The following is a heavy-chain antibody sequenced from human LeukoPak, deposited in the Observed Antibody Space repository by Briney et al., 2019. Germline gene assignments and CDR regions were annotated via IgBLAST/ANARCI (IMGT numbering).Heavy chain of an antibody. V-gene: IGHV3-23*01. CDR1: GFTFSSYA. CDR2: ISGSGGST. Sequence: PGGSLRLSCAASGFTFSSYAMSWVRQAPGKGLEWVSAISGSGGSTYYADSVKGRFTISRDNSKNTLYLQMNSLRAEDTAVYYCAKDYYGSGSYYKDEAFDIWGQGTMVTVSS. D-gene: IGHD3-10*01. J-gene: IGHJ3*02. CDR3: AKDYYGSGSYYKDEAFDI.